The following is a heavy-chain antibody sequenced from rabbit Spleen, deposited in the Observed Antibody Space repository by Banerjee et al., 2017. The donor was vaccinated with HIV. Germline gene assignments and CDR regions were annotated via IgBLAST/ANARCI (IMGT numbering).Heavy chain of an antibody. D-gene: IGHD8-1*01. CDR1: GFSFSSSDY. Sequence: QEQLVESGGGLVQPGGSLTLTCTASGFSFSSSDYMCWVRQAPGKGLEWIACIDTGSSGFTYFATWAKGRFTCSKTSSTTVTLQMTRLTAADTATYFCARDSGSSFSSYGMDLWGPGTLVTVS. J-gene: IGHJ6*01. CDR2: IDTGSSGFT. CDR3: ARDSGSSFSSYGMDL. V-gene: IGHV1S45*01.